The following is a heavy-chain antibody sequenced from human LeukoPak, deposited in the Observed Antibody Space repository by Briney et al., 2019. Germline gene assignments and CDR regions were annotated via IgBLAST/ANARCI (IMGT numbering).Heavy chain of an antibody. J-gene: IGHJ3*02. Sequence: ASVKVSCKASGYTFTSYDINWVRQATGQGLEWMGWMNPNSGNTGYAQKFQGRVTITRNTSISTAYMELSSLRSEDTAVYYCAREGNCTNGVCLDDAFDIWGQGTMVTVSS. V-gene: IGHV1-8*03. D-gene: IGHD2-8*01. CDR2: MNPNSGNT. CDR1: GYTFTSYD. CDR3: AREGNCTNGVCLDDAFDI.